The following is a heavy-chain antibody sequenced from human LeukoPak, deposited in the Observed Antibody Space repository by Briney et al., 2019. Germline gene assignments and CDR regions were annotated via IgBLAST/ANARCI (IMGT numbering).Heavy chain of an antibody. CDR2: ISAYNGNT. CDR1: GYTFTSYG. CDR3: ARELLKGDAFDI. J-gene: IGHJ3*02. V-gene: IGHV1-18*01. Sequence: ASVRVSCTASGYTFTSYGISWVRQAPGQGLEWMGWISAYNGNTNYAQKLQGRVTMTTDTSTSTAYMELRSLRSDDTAVYYCARELLKGDAFDIWGQGTMVTVSS.